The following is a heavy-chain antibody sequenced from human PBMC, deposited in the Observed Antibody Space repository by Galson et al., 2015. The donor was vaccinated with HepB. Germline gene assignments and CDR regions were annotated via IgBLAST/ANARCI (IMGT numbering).Heavy chain of an antibody. V-gene: IGHV1-69*10. Sequence: SVKVSCKASGGTFRNYAINWVRQAPGQGLEWMGGIIPVLGTVKYAQKFQGRVTITADKSTSTAYMELSSLRSEDTAVYYCARRRVPGTPGDYYYGMDVWGQGTTVTVSS. D-gene: IGHD1-1*01. CDR2: IIPVLGTV. CDR3: ARRRVPGTPGDYYYGMDV. CDR1: GGTFRNYA. J-gene: IGHJ6*02.